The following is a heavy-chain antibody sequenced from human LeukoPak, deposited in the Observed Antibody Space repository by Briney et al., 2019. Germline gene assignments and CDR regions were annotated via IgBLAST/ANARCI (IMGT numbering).Heavy chain of an antibody. Sequence: GGSLRLSCVVSGLSFSDSYMTWIRQAPGKGLEWVSYISSSGSTIYYADSVKGRFTISRDNAKNSLYLQMNSLRAEDTAVYYCAKDPIWWNYFDYWGQGTLVTVSS. V-gene: IGHV3-11*04. CDR1: GLSFSDSY. CDR3: AKDPIWWNYFDY. D-gene: IGHD2-8*02. CDR2: ISSSGSTI. J-gene: IGHJ4*02.